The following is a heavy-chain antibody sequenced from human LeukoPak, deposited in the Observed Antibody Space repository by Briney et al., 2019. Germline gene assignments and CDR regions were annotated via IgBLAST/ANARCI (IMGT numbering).Heavy chain of an antibody. CDR3: ARDIAAAGPDY. Sequence: GGSLRLSCAASGFTFSTYAMSCVRQAPGKGLEWVSSISSNSNYISYADSVKGRFTISRDNAKNSLYLQMNSLRAEDTAVYYCARDIAAAGPDYWGQGTLVTVSS. V-gene: IGHV3-21*01. J-gene: IGHJ4*02. D-gene: IGHD6-13*01. CDR2: ISSNSNYI. CDR1: GFTFSTYA.